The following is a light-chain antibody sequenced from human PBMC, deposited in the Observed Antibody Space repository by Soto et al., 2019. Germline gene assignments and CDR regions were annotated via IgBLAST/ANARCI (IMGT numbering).Light chain of an antibody. Sequence: QSVLTQPPSASGTPGQRVTISCSGSNSNIGSNTVNWYQQLPGTAPKLLIYSNDQRPSGVPDRFSASKSGTAASLAISGLQSEVEADYYCAAWDDSLNGWVFGGGTKLTVL. CDR3: AAWDDSLNGWV. V-gene: IGLV1-44*01. CDR1: NSNIGSNT. CDR2: SND. J-gene: IGLJ3*02.